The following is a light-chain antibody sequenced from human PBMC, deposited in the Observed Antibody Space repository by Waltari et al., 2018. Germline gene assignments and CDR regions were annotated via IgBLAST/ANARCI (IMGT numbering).Light chain of an antibody. CDR1: QSISIW. CDR2: KAS. V-gene: IGKV1-5*03. CDR3: QQYSSFPLS. J-gene: IGKJ4*01. Sequence: DIQMTQSPPTLSASVGDRVTVTCRASQSISIWLAWYQQKPGKAPNLLIYKASTLASGVPSRFSGSASGTEFTLTISSLQAGDFGTYYCQQYSSFPLSFGGGTNIVIK.